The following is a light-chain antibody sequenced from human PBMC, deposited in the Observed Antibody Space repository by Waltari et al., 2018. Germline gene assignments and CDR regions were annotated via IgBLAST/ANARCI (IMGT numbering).Light chain of an antibody. J-gene: IGKJ2*01. V-gene: IGKV1-33*01. CDR1: QDISNF. CDR2: DAS. CDR3: QQYESLPYT. Sequence: DIQMTQSPSSVSASVGDRVTITCQASQDISNFLSWYQHKAGKAPKLLIFDASKMQTGGPYKFGGGGSGTDFTFTIDSLQPEDVATYYCQQYESLPYTFGQGTKVEI.